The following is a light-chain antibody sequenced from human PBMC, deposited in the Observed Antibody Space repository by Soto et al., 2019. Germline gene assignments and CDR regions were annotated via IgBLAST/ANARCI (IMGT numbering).Light chain of an antibody. Sequence: EIVMTQSPVTLSVSPGERATLSCRASQSVSSSLAWYQQKPGQPPRLLIYGASTGASGIPARFSGSGSGTAFTLTISSLQSEDFAVYYCQQYDKWPLTFGGGTKVEIK. CDR2: GAS. V-gene: IGKV3-15*01. CDR3: QQYDKWPLT. J-gene: IGKJ4*01. CDR1: QSVSSS.